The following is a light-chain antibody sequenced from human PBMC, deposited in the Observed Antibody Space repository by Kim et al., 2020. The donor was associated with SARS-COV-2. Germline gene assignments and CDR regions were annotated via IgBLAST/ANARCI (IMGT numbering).Light chain of an antibody. CDR1: SSDVGGYNY. J-gene: IGLJ3*02. CDR2: DVS. V-gene: IGLV2-14*03. Sequence: QSITISCTGTSSDVGGYNYVSWYQQHPGKAPKVMIYDVSKRPSGVSDRFSGSKSGNTASLTISGLQAEDEADYYCSSYTSSSTYWVFGGGTQLTVL. CDR3: SSYTSSSTYWV.